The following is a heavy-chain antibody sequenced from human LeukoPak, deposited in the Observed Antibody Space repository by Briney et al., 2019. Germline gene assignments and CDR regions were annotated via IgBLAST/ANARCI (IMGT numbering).Heavy chain of an antibody. CDR2: ISYDGSNK. CDR3: ARETQQLVGYYFDY. Sequence: PGGSLRPSCAASGFTFSSYAMHWVRQAPGKGLEWVAVISYDGSNKYYADSVKGRFTISRDNSKNTLYLQMNSLRAEDTAVYYCARETQQLVGYYFDYWGQGTLVTVSS. CDR1: GFTFSSYA. V-gene: IGHV3-30*04. J-gene: IGHJ4*02. D-gene: IGHD6-13*01.